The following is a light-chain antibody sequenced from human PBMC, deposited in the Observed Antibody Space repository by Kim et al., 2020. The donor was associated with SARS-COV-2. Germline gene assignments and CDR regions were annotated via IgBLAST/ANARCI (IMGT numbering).Light chain of an antibody. V-gene: IGKV3-11*01. CDR1: RRVSSY. CDR3: QQRSNWPPGLT. CDR2: DAS. Sequence: PGERATLSCRASRRVSSYLAWYQQKPGQAPRLLIYDASNRATGIPARFSGSGSGTDFTLTISSLEPEDFAVYYCQQRSNWPPGLTFGGGTKVEIK. J-gene: IGKJ4*01.